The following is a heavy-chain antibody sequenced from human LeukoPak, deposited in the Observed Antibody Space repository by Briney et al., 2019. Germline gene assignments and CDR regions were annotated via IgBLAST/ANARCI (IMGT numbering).Heavy chain of an antibody. CDR1: GGSISSYY. V-gene: IGHV4-4*07. J-gene: IGHJ5*02. CDR2: IYSSGST. CDR3: ARGRSSSWQFDP. Sequence: SETLSLTCTVSGGSISSYYWSWIRQPAGKGLEWIGRIYSSGSTNYSPSLKSRVTMSVDTSKNQFSLELSSVTAADTAVYYCARGRSSSWQFDPWGQGTLVTVSS. D-gene: IGHD6-13*01.